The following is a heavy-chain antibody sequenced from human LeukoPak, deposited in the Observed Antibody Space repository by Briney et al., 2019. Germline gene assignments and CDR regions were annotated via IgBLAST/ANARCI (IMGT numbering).Heavy chain of an antibody. CDR1: GVSFSNDY. CDR3: ERGMYELQLGAWFDP. Sequence: PSETLSLTCTVSGVSFSNDYWHWIRQPPGKGLEYIGFIYSSGTSNYNPSLKSRVTMSGDTSKIQFSLKLSSVTAADTAVYYCERGMYELQLGAWFDPWGQGTLVTVSS. D-gene: IGHD3-16*01. V-gene: IGHV4-59*01. CDR2: IYSSGTS. J-gene: IGHJ5*02.